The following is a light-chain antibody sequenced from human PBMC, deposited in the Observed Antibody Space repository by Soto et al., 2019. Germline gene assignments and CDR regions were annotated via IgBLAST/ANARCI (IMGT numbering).Light chain of an antibody. V-gene: IGKV3-15*01. CDR1: QTISKN. J-gene: IGKJ5*01. Sequence: EIVLTQSPGTLSLSPGERATLSCRASQTISKNLAWYQQKPGQAPRLLIYDASTRATDIPDRFSGSGSGTEFTLTISSLKSEDFAVYYCQQRSNWPSITFGQGTRLEIK. CDR3: QQRSNWPSIT. CDR2: DAS.